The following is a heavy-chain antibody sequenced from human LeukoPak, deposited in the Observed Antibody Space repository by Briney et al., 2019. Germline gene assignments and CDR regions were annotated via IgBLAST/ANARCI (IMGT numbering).Heavy chain of an antibody. Sequence: GGSLRLSCAAPGFSFSDHYMDWVRVAPGKGLEWVGRIKNKANSYGTDYAASVKGRFTLSRDDSKDSLYLQMNSLRSEDTALYYCTRVRLGAATRYFDYWGQGTLVTVSS. CDR1: GFSFSDHY. J-gene: IGHJ4*02. V-gene: IGHV3-72*01. CDR3: TRVRLGAATRYFDY. D-gene: IGHD1-26*01. CDR2: IKNKANSYGT.